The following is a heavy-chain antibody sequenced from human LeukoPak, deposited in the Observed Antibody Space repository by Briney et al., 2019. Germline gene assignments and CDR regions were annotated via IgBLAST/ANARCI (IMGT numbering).Heavy chain of an antibody. J-gene: IGHJ4*02. V-gene: IGHV4-59*08. D-gene: IGHD3-3*01. CDR2: VYNSGDT. CDR1: GGSTSSDY. CDR3: ARGVGVLFDY. Sequence: PSETLSLTCTVSGGSTSSDYWSWIRQSPGKGLEWVGYVYNSGDTGKNPSLKSRVTILLDTSKNQCSLKLTSVSAADTAVYYCARGVGVLFDYWGQGTLVTVSS.